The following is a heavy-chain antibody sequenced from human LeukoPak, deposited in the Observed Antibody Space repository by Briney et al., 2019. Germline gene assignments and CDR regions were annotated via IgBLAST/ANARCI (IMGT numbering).Heavy chain of an antibody. CDR3: GRAASDYDILTGYIPAPFDY. V-gene: IGHV4-59*01. J-gene: IGHJ4*02. D-gene: IGHD3-9*01. CDR2: IYSSGST. CDR1: GGSISSSY. Sequence: SETLSLTCAVSGGSISSSYWSWIRQPPRKGLEWIGYIYSSGSTNYNPSLKSRVTISVDTSKNQFSLKLSSVTAADTAVYYCGRAASDYDILTGYIPAPFDYWGQGTLVTVSS.